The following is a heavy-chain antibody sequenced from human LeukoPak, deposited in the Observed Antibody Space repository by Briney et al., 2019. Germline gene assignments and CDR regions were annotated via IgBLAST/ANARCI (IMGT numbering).Heavy chain of an antibody. CDR2: ISSSGSYI. Sequence: PGGSLRLSCAASRFTFSSYSMNWVRQAPGKGLEWVSSISSSGSYIYYADSVKGRFTISRDNAKISLFLQMNSLRAEDTAVYYCARDHSSASYTYYYYYMDVWGKGTPVTVSS. CDR3: ARDHSSASYTYYYYYMDV. D-gene: IGHD1-26*01. V-gene: IGHV3-21*01. CDR1: RFTFSSYS. J-gene: IGHJ6*03.